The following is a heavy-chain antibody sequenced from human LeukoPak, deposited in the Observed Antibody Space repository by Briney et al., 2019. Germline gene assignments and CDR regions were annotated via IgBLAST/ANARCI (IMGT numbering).Heavy chain of an antibody. Sequence: PSETLSLTCTVSGVSISSSIYCWGWLRQPPGKGLEWIGSIHYSGSTYYKPTLRSRVTISVDTSKNQFSLKLSSVTAADTSVYYCLRFGSASYYNNFDDWGQGTLVTVSS. D-gene: IGHD3-10*01. CDR2: IHYSGST. CDR3: LRFGSASYYNNFDD. V-gene: IGHV4-39*01. J-gene: IGHJ4*02. CDR1: GVSISSSIYC.